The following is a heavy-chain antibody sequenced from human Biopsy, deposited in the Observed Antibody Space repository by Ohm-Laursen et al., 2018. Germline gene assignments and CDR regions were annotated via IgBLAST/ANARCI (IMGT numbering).Heavy chain of an antibody. CDR3: ARPTNARAGGAPFDI. Sequence: SSLRLSCAASGFIFNYCMHWVRQAPGKGLEWVAVIWYDGSNGNYADSVKGRLTISRDNSKNTLYLQMNSLRAEDTAMYYCARPTNARAGGAPFDIWGQGTMVTVSS. D-gene: IGHD1-1*01. CDR1: GFIFNYC. V-gene: IGHV3-33*01. CDR2: IWYDGSNG. J-gene: IGHJ3*02.